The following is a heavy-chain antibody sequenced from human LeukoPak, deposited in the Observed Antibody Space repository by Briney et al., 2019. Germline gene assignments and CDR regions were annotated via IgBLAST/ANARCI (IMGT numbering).Heavy chain of an antibody. V-gene: IGHV3-30-3*01. CDR2: ISYDGSNK. J-gene: IGHJ4*02. CDR3: AREGKGPAAMTEFDY. D-gene: IGHD2-2*01. Sequence: GGSLRLSCAASGFTFSSYAMHWVRQAPGKGLEWVAVISYDGSNKYYADSVKGRFTISRDNSKNTLYLQMNSLRAEDTAVYYCAREGKGPAAMTEFDYWGQGTLVTVSS. CDR1: GFTFSSYA.